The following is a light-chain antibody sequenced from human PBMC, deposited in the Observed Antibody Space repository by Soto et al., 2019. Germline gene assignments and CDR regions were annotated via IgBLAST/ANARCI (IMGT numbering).Light chain of an antibody. J-gene: IGKJ2*01. Sequence: DIVMTQSPDSLAVSLGERATINCKSSQSVLYSSNNKNYLAWYQHKPGQPPKLLTYWASTRASGVPDRFSASGSGTDFTLSISRLQAEDVAVYYRPQYYGTPYTFGQGTKVDIK. CDR3: PQYYGTPYT. CDR1: QSVLYSSNNKNY. V-gene: IGKV4-1*01. CDR2: WAS.